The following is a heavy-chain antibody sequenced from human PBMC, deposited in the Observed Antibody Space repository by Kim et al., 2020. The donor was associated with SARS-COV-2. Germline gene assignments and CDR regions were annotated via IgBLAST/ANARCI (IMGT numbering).Heavy chain of an antibody. CDR3: ARDIVILPAAIYEFDY. Sequence: KFQGRRTMTRDTSTSTVYMELSSLRSEDTAVYYCARDIVILPAAIYEFDYWGQGTLVTVSS. D-gene: IGHD2-2*01. J-gene: IGHJ4*02. V-gene: IGHV1-46*03.